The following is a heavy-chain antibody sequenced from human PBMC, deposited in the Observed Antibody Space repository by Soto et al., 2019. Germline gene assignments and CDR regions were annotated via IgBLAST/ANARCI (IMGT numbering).Heavy chain of an antibody. D-gene: IGHD4-17*01. CDR1: GDSVSSYY. CDR2: IFYSGST. CDR3: ARSSPYGDYDFDY. V-gene: IGHV4-59*02. J-gene: IGHJ4*02. Sequence: SETLSLTCSVSGDSVSSYYWSWIRQPPGKGLEWIGYIFYSGSTNYNPSLKSRVTISIDTSKNQFSLRLTSVTAADTAVYYCARSSPYGDYDFDYWGQGTLVTVS.